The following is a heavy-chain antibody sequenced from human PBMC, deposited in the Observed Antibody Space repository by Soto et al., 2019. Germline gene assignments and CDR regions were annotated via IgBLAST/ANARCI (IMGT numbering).Heavy chain of an antibody. CDR3: ARDSKDNNGSGSYAGDY. D-gene: IGHD3-10*01. V-gene: IGHV1-46*03. CDR2: INPSGGST. CDR1: GYTFTSYY. Sequence: ASVKVSCKASGYTFTSYYMHWVRQAPGQGLEWMGIINPSGGSTSYAQKFQGRVTMTRDTSTSTVYMELSSLRSEDTAVYYCARDSKDNNGSGSYAGDYWGQGTLVTVSS. J-gene: IGHJ4*02.